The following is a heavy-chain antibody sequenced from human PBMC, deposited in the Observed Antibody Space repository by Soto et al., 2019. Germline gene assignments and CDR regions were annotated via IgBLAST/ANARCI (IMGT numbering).Heavy chain of an antibody. D-gene: IGHD1-1*01. CDR3: ARRGTGTIDY. CDR1: GGSVSGFY. J-gene: IGHJ4*02. Sequence: QVQLQQWGAGLLKPSETLSLTCAVYGGSVSGFYWSWIRQPAGKGLEWMGAISHSGSTNYNPSLKSRVTISVDTSKNQFSLKLSSVTAADTAIYSCARRGTGTIDYWGQGTLVTVSS. CDR2: ISHSGST. V-gene: IGHV4-34*01.